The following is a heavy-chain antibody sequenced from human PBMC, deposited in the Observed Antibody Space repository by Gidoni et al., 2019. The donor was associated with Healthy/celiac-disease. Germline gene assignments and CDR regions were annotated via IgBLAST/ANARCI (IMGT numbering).Heavy chain of an antibody. J-gene: IGHJ3*02. Sequence: QVQLQQWGAGLLKPSETLSLTCAVYGGSFSGYYWSWIRQPPGKGLEWIGEINHSGSTNYNPSLKSRVTISVDTSKNQFSLKLSSVTAADTAVYYCAREKTNTPHAFDIWGQGTMVTVSS. CDR3: AREKTNTPHAFDI. D-gene: IGHD2-2*02. CDR1: GGSFSGYY. V-gene: IGHV4-34*01. CDR2: INHSGST.